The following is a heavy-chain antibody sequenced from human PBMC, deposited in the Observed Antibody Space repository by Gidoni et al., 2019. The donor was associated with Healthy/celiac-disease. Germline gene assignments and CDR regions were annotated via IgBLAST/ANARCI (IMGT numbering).Heavy chain of an antibody. CDR3: ARIVVPAAMGRYYYYMDV. D-gene: IGHD2-2*01. J-gene: IGHJ6*03. CDR2: ISRSGSTI. Sequence: EVQLVESGGGLVQPGGSLRLSCAASGFPFSSYEMNWVRQAPGKGLAWVSYISRSGSTIYYADSVKGRFTISRDNAKNSLYLQMNSLRAEDTAVYYCARIVVPAAMGRYYYYMDVWGKGTTVTVSS. CDR1: GFPFSSYE. V-gene: IGHV3-48*03.